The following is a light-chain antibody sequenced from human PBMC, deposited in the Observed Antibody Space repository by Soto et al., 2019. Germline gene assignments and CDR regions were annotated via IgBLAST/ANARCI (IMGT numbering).Light chain of an antibody. Sequence: EVVVTQSPATLSVSPGQRATLSCRTSQSVSTNLAWYQQRPGQAPRLLISGASTRATGVSDRFSGSGSGTEFSLTISSLQSEDFAIHYCQQYQYWPPRTFGPGTKVEIK. V-gene: IGKV3-15*01. CDR2: GAS. J-gene: IGKJ1*01. CDR1: QSVSTN. CDR3: QQYQYWPPRT.